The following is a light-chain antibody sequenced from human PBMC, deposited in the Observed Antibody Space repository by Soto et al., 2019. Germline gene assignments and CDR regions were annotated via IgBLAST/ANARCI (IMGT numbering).Light chain of an antibody. CDR2: DVN. CDR3: SSYTSSSTRV. Sequence: QSALTQPASVSGSPGQSITISCTGTSSDVGGYNYVSWYQQHPDKAPKLMIYDVNNRPSGVSNRFSGSKSGNTASLTISGLQAEDEADYYCSSYTSSSTRVFGPGTKVTVL. V-gene: IGLV2-14*01. CDR1: SSDVGGYNY. J-gene: IGLJ1*01.